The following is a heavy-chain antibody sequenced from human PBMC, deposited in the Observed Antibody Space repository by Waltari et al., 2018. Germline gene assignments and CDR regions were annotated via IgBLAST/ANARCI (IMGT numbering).Heavy chain of an antibody. CDR3: ARGGITIFGVVIPGFDY. CDR2: MNPNIGNT. J-gene: IGHJ4*02. V-gene: IGHV1-8*01. D-gene: IGHD3-3*01. Sequence: QVQLVQSGAEVKKPGASVKVSCKASGYTFTSYDINWVRQATGQGLEWMGWMNPNIGNTGYAQKFQGRVTMTRNTSISTAYMELSSLRSEDTAVYYCARGGITIFGVVIPGFDYWGQGTLVTVSS. CDR1: GYTFTSYD.